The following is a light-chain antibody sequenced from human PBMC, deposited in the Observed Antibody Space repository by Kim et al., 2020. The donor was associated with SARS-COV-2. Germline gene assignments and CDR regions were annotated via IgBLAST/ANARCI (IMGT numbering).Light chain of an antibody. CDR2: LSS. Sequence: DIVLTQSPLSLSVTPGESASISCRSSQSLLHANGRNYLDWYLQRPGQSPQFLIYLSSNRSSGVPDRFSGSGSGTDFTLKISIVEAEDVVFYYFMQVVLTSFTFGPGTKVDIK. CDR3: MQVVLTSFT. CDR1: QSLLHANGRNY. V-gene: IGKV2-28*01. J-gene: IGKJ3*01.